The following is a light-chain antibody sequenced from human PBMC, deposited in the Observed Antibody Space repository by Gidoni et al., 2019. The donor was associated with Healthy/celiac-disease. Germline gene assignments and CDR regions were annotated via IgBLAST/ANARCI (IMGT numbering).Light chain of an antibody. J-gene: IGKJ4*01. Sequence: DIVMTQSPDSLAVSLGERATINCKSSQSVLYSSNNQNYLAWYQQKPGQPPKLLIYWASTRESGAPDRFSGSGSGTDFTLTISSLQAEDVAVYYCQQYYSTPRGTFGGGTKVEIK. CDR1: QSVLYSSNNQNY. CDR3: QQYYSTPRGT. CDR2: WAS. V-gene: IGKV4-1*01.